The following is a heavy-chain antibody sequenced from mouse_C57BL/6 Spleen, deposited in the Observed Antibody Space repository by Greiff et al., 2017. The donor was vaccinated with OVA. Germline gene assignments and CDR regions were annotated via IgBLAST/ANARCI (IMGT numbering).Heavy chain of an antibody. V-gene: IGHV3-6*01. J-gene: IGHJ4*01. Sequence: EVQLVESGPGLVKPSQSLSLTCSVTGYSITSGYYWNWIRQFPGNKLEWMGYISYDGSNNYNPSLKNRISITRDTSKNQFFLKLNSVTTEDTATYYCARGEGYDAMDYWGQGTSVTVSS. CDR3: ARGEGYDAMDY. CDR1: GYSITSGYY. CDR2: ISYDGSN.